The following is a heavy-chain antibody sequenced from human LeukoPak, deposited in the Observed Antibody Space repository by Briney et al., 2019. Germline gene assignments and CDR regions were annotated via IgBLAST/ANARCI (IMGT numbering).Heavy chain of an antibody. CDR1: GGTFSSYA. CDR3: ARVQRYDYVWGSYRHGVAAFDI. Sequence: ASVKVSCKASGGTFSSYAISWVRQAPGQGLEWMGGIIPIFGTANYAQKFQGRVTITADESTSTAYMELSSLRSEDTAVYYCARVQRYDYVWGSYRHGVAAFDIWGQGTMVTVSS. D-gene: IGHD3-16*02. J-gene: IGHJ3*02. CDR2: IIPIFGTA. V-gene: IGHV1-69*01.